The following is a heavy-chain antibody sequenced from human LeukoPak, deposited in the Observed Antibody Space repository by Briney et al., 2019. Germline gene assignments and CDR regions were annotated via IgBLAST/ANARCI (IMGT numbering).Heavy chain of an antibody. Sequence: GGSLRLSCAASGFTFSSYWMSWVRQAPGKGLEWVANIKQDGSEKYYVDSVKGRFTISRDNAKNSLYLQMNSLRAEDTAVYYCARHVVRSDYVGARKVWANWFDPWGQGTLVTVSS. J-gene: IGHJ5*02. V-gene: IGHV3-7*01. CDR2: IKQDGSEK. D-gene: IGHD5-12*01. CDR3: ARHVVRSDYVGARKVWANWFDP. CDR1: GFTFSSYW.